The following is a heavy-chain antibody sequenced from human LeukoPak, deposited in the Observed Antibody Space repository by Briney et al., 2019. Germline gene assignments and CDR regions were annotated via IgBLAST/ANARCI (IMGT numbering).Heavy chain of an antibody. CDR3: VKDAQRGFDYSNSLQH. V-gene: IGHV3-33*06. Sequence: GGSLRLSWEASRFTLSHYCMQWDRQAAGNWLEWVAVIRSHATNQYYSDYEKGRFTISRDNFQRTVSLQMNSMRAEDTAVYYCVKDAQRGFDYSNSLQHWGQGSLVTVSS. J-gene: IGHJ4*02. D-gene: IGHD4-11*01. CDR2: IRSHATNQ. CDR1: RFTLSHYC.